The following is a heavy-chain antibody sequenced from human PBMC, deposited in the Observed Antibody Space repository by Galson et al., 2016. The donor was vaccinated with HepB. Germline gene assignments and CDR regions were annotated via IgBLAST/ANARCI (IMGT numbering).Heavy chain of an antibody. D-gene: IGHD3-9*01. Sequence: SLRLSCAASGFTFSSFWMNWVRQAPGKGLEWVAIITEDGSETSYVDSVKGRFTISRDNVENSLYLQMNSLRAEDTAVYYCARYGDETGWNFHHWGQGTLVTVSS. J-gene: IGHJ1*01. CDR2: ITEDGSET. CDR1: GFTFSSFW. CDR3: ARYGDETGWNFHH. V-gene: IGHV3-7*03.